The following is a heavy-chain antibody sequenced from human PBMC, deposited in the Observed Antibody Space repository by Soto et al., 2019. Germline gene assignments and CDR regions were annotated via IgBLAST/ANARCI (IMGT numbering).Heavy chain of an antibody. CDR1: GVSISSYY. Sequence: PSETLSLTCTVSGVSISSYYWSWIRQPPGKGLEWIGYIYYSGSTNYNPSLKSRVTISVDTSKNQFSLKLSSVTAADTAVYYCARVWGGAFDFLGQGTMVTVSS. CDR3: ARVWGGAFDF. V-gene: IGHV4-59*01. J-gene: IGHJ3*01. D-gene: IGHD3-10*01. CDR2: IYYSGST.